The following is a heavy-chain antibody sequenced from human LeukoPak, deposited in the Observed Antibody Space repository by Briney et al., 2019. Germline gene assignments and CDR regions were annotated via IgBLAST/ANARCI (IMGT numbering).Heavy chain of an antibody. V-gene: IGHV3-30-3*01. J-gene: IGHJ4*02. CDR1: GFTFSSYA. CDR2: ISYDGSNK. D-gene: IGHD2-2*01. Sequence: GGSLRLSCAASGFTFSSYAMHWVRQAPGKGLEWVAVISYDGSNKYYADSVKGRFTISRDNSKNTLYLQMNSLRVEDTAVYYCAKDQSSFCSRSSCYALHYWGQGTLVTVSS. CDR3: AKDQSSFCSRSSCYALHY.